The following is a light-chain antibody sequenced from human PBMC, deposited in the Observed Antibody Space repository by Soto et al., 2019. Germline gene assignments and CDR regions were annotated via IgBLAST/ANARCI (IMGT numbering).Light chain of an antibody. CDR3: QQYYSTPT. Sequence: DIVMTQSPHSLAVSLCDSATINCKSSQSVLYSSNNKNYLAWYQQKPGQPPKLLIYWASTRESGVPDRFSGSGSGTDFTLTISSLQAEDVAVYYCQQYYSTPTFGQGTKVDIK. V-gene: IGKV4-1*01. CDR1: QSVLYSSNNKNY. CDR2: WAS. J-gene: IGKJ1*01.